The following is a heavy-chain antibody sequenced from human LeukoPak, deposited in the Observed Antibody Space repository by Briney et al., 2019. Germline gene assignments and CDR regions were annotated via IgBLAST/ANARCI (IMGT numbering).Heavy chain of an antibody. V-gene: IGHV1-69*13. J-gene: IGHJ6*02. CDR1: GGTFSSYA. CDR2: IIPIFGTA. D-gene: IGHD4-17*01. CDR3: ARDLGNYGDYGDYYGMDV. Sequence: SVKVSCKASGGTFSSYAISWVRQAPGQGLEWMGGIIPIFGTANYAQKFQGRVTITADESTSTAYMELSSLRSEDAAVYYCARDLGNYGDYGDYYGMDVWGQGTTVTVSS.